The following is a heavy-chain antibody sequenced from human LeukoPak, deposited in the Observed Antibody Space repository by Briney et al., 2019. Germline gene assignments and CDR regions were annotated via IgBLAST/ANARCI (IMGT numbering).Heavy chain of an antibody. D-gene: IGHD2-2*01. J-gene: IGHJ4*02. Sequence: PGGSLRLSCAASGFTLSSYSMNWVRQAPGKGLEWVSSISSSSSTIYYADSVKGRFTISRDNAKNSLYLQMNSLRAEDTAVYYCARDRWSIVVVPAALVDYWGQGTLVTVSS. CDR2: ISSSSSTI. V-gene: IGHV3-48*01. CDR3: ARDRWSIVVVPAALVDY. CDR1: GFTLSSYS.